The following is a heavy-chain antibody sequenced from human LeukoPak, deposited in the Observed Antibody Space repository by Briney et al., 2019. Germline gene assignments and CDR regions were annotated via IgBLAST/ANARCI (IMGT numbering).Heavy chain of an antibody. CDR3: VRDSGMTSISSFDY. CDR1: GFTFSSYG. CDR2: IWYDGSNK. J-gene: IGHJ4*02. V-gene: IGHV3-33*01. Sequence: GGSLRLSCAASGFTFSSYGMHWVRQAPGKGLEWVAVIWYDGSNKYYADSEKGRFTISRDNSKTTLYLQMNSLRAEDTAVYYCVRDSGMTSISSFDYWGQGTLVTVSS. D-gene: IGHD2-21*02.